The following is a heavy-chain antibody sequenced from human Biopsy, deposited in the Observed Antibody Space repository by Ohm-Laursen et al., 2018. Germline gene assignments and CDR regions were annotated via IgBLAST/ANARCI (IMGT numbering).Heavy chain of an antibody. D-gene: IGHD3-16*02. CDR2: MSPSRGGT. V-gene: IGHV1-2*02. CDR3: ARDIMNPIGGLVARSDVFDV. Sequence: SVMASCKASGYTFTDYFLHWVRQAPGQGPEWMGWMSPSRGGTNYAQKFQGRFTMISDRSATTGYMELSSLRSDVTAVYYCARDIMNPIGGLVARSDVFDVWGQGTMVTVSS. CDR1: GYTFTDYF. J-gene: IGHJ3*01.